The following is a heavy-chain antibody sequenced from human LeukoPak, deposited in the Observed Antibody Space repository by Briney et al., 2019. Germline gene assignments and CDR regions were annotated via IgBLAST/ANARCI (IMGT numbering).Heavy chain of an antibody. V-gene: IGHV1-46*01. CDR2: INPSGGST. J-gene: IGHJ4*02. CDR3: ARGRGIVGATQPFDN. Sequence: GASVKVSCKASGYTFTSYYMHWVRQAPGHGVEWMGIINPSGGSTSYAQKFQGRVTMTRDTSPSTVYMELSSPRSEDTAVYYCARGRGIVGATQPFDNSGQRTPVTVSS. CDR1: GYTFTSYY. D-gene: IGHD1-26*01.